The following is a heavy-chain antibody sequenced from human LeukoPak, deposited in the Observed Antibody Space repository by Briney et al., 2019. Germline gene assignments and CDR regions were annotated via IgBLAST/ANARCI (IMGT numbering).Heavy chain of an antibody. J-gene: IGHJ4*02. CDR2: ISWNSGSI. CDR1: GFTFDDYA. CDR3: AKDTCQQWLVLGYFDY. Sequence: GRSLRLSCAASGFTFDDYAMHWVRQAPGKGLEWVSGISWNSGSIGYADSVKGRFTISRDNAKNSLYLQMNSLRAEDTALYYCAKDTCQQWLVLGYFDYWGQGTLVTVSS. D-gene: IGHD6-19*01. V-gene: IGHV3-9*01.